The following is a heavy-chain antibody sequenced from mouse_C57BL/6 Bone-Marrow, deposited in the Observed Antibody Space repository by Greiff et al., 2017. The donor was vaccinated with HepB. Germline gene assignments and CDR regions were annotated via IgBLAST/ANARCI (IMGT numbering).Heavy chain of an antibody. Sequence: QVHVKQSGAELVKPGASVKMSCKASGYTFTSYWITWVKQRPGQGLEWIGDIYPGSGSTNYNEKFKSKATLTVDTSSSTAYMQLSSLTSEDSAVYYCARMGRELLFAYWGQGTLVTVSA. D-gene: IGHD4-1*01. CDR3: ARMGRELLFAY. CDR2: IYPGSGST. J-gene: IGHJ3*01. CDR1: GYTFTSYW. V-gene: IGHV1-55*01.